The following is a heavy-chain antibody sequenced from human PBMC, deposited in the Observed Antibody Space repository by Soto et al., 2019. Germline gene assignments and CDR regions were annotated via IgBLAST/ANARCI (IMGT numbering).Heavy chain of an antibody. J-gene: IGHJ4*02. V-gene: IGHV3-21*01. CDR1: GFTFSSYS. Sequence: PGGSLRLSCSASGFTFSSYSMNWVRQAPGKGLEWVSSISSSSSYIYYADSVKGRFTISRDNAKNSLYLQMNNLRAEDTAVYYCARGWIQVWLLLWGQGTLVTVSS. CDR3: ARGWIQVWLLL. CDR2: ISSSSSYI. D-gene: IGHD5-18*01.